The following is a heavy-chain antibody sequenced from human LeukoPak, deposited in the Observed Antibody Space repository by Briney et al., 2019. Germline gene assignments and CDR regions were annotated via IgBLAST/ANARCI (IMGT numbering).Heavy chain of an antibody. Sequence: GGSLRLSCAASGFTFSSHEMNWVRQAPGKGLEWVSVIYIGGSTYYGDSVKGRFTISRDNSKNTVYLQMNSVGVKDTAVYYCAAGRGFDYWGQGTLVTVSS. V-gene: IGHV3-66*01. CDR3: AAGRGFDY. CDR1: GFTFSSHE. CDR2: IYIGGST. J-gene: IGHJ4*02.